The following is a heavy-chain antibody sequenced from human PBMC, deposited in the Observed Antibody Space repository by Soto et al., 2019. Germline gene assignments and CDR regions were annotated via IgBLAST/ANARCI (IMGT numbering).Heavy chain of an antibody. J-gene: IGHJ3*01. CDR1: GFNLSSYG. CDR2: IWYDGNSK. V-gene: IGHV3-33*01. D-gene: IGHD3-16*01. CDR3: AGDNWGHGGRAFDF. Sequence: QVQLVESGGGVVQPGRSLRLSCAASGFNLSSYGMNWVRQAPGKGLEWVATIWYDGNSKYYVDTVKGRFTISRDDSKNTLSLLMNSLRAVDTAVYDWAGDNWGHGGRAFDFWGQGTMVTVSS.